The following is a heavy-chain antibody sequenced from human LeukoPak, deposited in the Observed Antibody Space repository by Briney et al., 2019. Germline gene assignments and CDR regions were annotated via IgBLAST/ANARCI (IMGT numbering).Heavy chain of an antibody. CDR3: ARDENVETLGY. D-gene: IGHD5-24*01. Sequence: ASVKVSCKASGYTFPSYFMHWVRQAPGQGLEWMGIINPTGGSTTYAQKFQGRVTMTRDTSTSTVYMELSSLRSDDTAVYYCARDENVETLGYWGQGTLVTVSS. CDR1: GYTFPSYF. V-gene: IGHV1-46*01. J-gene: IGHJ4*02. CDR2: INPTGGST.